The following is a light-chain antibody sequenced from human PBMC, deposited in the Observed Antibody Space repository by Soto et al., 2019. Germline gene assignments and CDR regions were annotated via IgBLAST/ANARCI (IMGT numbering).Light chain of an antibody. J-gene: IGKJ3*01. CDR1: QSVSSSY. Sequence: EVELTQSPATLSVSPGERATLSCRASQSVSSSYLAWYQQKPGQAPRLLIYGASSRATGVPDRFSASGSGTDFTLTISRLEPEDFAVYYCQQYGRSPFTFGPGTKVD. V-gene: IGKV3-20*01. CDR2: GAS. CDR3: QQYGRSPFT.